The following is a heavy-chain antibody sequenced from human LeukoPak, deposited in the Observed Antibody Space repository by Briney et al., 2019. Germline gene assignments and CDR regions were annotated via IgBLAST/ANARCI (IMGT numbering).Heavy chain of an antibody. V-gene: IGHV4-4*07. J-gene: IGHJ3*02. D-gene: IGHD3-16*02. Sequence: PSETLSLTSTVSGGSISTYYWTWIRQSAGKGLEWIGRIYTDGSTSYNPSLRSRVTISVDNSKNQFPLKLSSVTAADTAVYYCARPYRVGGSIPFDICGQGTMVTVSS. CDR2: IYTDGST. CDR3: ARPYRVGGSIPFDI. CDR1: GGSISTYY.